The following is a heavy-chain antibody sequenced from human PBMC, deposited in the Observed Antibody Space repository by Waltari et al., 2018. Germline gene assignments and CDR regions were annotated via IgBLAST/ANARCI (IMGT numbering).Heavy chain of an antibody. D-gene: IGHD6-19*01. CDR3: ASPSYYSSGWSLGMDV. CDR1: GYSFTSYW. CDR2: IYPGDSDT. J-gene: IGHJ6*02. Sequence: EVQLVQSGAEVKKPGESLKISCTGSGYSFTSYWLGWVRQMPGKGLEWMGIIYPGDSDTRYSPSFQGQVTISADKSISTAYLQWSSLKASDTAMYYCASPSYYSSGWSLGMDVWGQGTTVTVSS. V-gene: IGHV5-51*01.